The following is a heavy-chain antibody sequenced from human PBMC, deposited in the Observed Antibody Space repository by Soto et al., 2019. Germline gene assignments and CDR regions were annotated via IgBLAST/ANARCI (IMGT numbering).Heavy chain of an antibody. J-gene: IGHJ4*02. CDR1: GFTFSNIW. CDR3: SRIKEYHGYADLDF. V-gene: IGHV3-72*01. CDR2: TKNKANSYTT. Sequence: GGSLRLSCAASGFTFSNIWMNWVRQAPGKGLEWVGRTKNKANSYTTEYAASVKGRFTISRDDSKNSLYLQMNSLKTEDTAVYFCSRIKEYHGYADLDFWGQGTLVTVSS. D-gene: IGHD5-12*01.